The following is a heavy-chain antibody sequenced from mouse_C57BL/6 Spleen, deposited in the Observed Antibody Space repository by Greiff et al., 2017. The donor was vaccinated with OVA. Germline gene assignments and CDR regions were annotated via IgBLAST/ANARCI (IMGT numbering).Heavy chain of an antibody. Sequence: EVKLVESGGGLVQPGGSLKLSCAASGFTFSDYYMYWVRQTPEKRLEWVAYISNGGGSTYYPDTVKGRFTISRDNAKNTLYLQMSRLKSEDTAMYYCARQRYYDYAMDYWGQGTSVTVSS. J-gene: IGHJ4*01. CDR3: ARQRYYDYAMDY. CDR2: ISNGGGST. D-gene: IGHD2-4*01. V-gene: IGHV5-12*01. CDR1: GFTFSDYY.